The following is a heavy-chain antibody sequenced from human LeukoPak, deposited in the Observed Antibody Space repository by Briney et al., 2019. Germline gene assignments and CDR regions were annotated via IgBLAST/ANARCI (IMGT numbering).Heavy chain of an antibody. J-gene: IGHJ5*02. V-gene: IGHV4-59*11. CDR1: GGSISSHY. D-gene: IGHD2-2*01. Sequence: SETLSLTCTVSGGSISSHYWSWIRQPPGKGLEWIGYIYYSGSTNYNPSLKSRVTISVDTSKNQFSLKLSSVTAADTAVYYCARVLGYCSSTSCYERAVWFDPWGQGTLVTVSS. CDR3: ARVLGYCSSTSCYERAVWFDP. CDR2: IYYSGST.